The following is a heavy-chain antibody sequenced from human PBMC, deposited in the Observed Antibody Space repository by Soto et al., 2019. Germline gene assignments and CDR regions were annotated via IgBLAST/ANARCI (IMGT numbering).Heavy chain of an antibody. V-gene: IGHV3-21*01. D-gene: IGHD6-13*01. J-gene: IGHJ4*02. CDR2: ISSSSSYI. Sequence: EVQLVESGGGLVKPGGSLRLSCAASGFTFSSYSMNWVRQAPGKGLEWVSFISSSSSYIYYADSVKGRFTISRDNAKNSLYLQMNSLRAEDTAVYYCARDRIAAAGHFDYWGQGTLVTVSS. CDR1: GFTFSSYS. CDR3: ARDRIAAAGHFDY.